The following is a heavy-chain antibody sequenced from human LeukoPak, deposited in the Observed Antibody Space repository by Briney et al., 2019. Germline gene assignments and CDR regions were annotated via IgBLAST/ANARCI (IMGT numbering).Heavy chain of an antibody. V-gene: IGHV1-2*06. CDR3: ARDLSRIAARPRDYYYYYMDV. CDR2: INPNSGGT. CDR1: RYTFTGYY. J-gene: IGHJ6*03. D-gene: IGHD6-6*01. Sequence: ASVKVSCKDSRYTFTGYYMHWVRQAPEQGLEWMGRINPNSGGTNYAQKFQGRVTMTRDTSISTAYMELSRLRSDDTAVYYCARDLSRIAARPRDYYYYYMDVWGKGTTVTVSS.